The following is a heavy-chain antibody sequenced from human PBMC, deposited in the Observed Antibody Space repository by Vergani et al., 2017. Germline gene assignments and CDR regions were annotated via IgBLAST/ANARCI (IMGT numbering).Heavy chain of an antibody. CDR2: IYHSGGA. D-gene: IGHD3-9*01. J-gene: IGHJ4*02. CDR3: ARTESFILRYFHWAL. V-gene: IGHV4-38-2*01. CDR1: GYSIRNGYY. Sequence: QVQLQESGPGLVEPSETLSLTCAVSGYSIRNGYYWGWIRQPPGKGLEWIGSIYHSGGAYYNPSLKGRVTISVDTSKNQFSLEVTSVTAADTAIYFCARTESFILRYFHWALWGQGALVTVSS.